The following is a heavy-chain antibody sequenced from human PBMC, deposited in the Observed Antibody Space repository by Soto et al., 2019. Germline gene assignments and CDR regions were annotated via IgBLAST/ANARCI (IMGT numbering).Heavy chain of an antibody. Sequence: SQTLSLTCAISGDSVTSNSAAWNWIRQSPSRGLEWLGRTYYRSEWYNDYAISVKSRITINPDTSKNQFSLHLNSVTPEDTAVYFCARVSTGSNYGKPDHYYYGIDVWGQGTTVTVSS. J-gene: IGHJ6*02. CDR2: TYYRSEWYN. CDR1: GDSVTSNSAA. V-gene: IGHV6-1*01. D-gene: IGHD1-26*01. CDR3: ARVSTGSNYGKPDHYYYGIDV.